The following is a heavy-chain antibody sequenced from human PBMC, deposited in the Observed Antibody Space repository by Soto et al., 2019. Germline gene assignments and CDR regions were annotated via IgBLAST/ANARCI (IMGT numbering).Heavy chain of an antibody. CDR2: VTPDGTER. V-gene: IGHV3-30*03. J-gene: IGHJ4*02. CDR1: GFTLSGHG. D-gene: IGHD3-10*01. CDR3: AREKNSGYYRTVEF. Sequence: QVQLVASGGGVVQPGRSLSLSCAASGFTLSGHGLHWVRQAPGKGLEWVAVVTPDGTERHYPDSVKGRFTITRDMSKNTFYLQMNSLRVEDTAMYYCAREKNSGYYRTVEFWGQGTLVTVSS.